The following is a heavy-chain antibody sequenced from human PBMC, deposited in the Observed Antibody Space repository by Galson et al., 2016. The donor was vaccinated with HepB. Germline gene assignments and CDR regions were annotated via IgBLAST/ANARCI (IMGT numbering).Heavy chain of an antibody. D-gene: IGHD6-25*01. CDR2: VNPGDSDI. J-gene: IGHJ6*02. V-gene: IGHV5-51*01. CDR3: ARLAAPATTRGMDV. CDR1: GYRFTNQW. Sequence: QSGAEVKKPGESLKISCKGSGYRFTNQWIGWVRQMGGKGLEWMGIVNPGDSDIRYSPAFKGQVTISTDKSIDTAYLQWSSLKASDTATYYCARLAAPATTRGMDVWGQGTTVSVFS.